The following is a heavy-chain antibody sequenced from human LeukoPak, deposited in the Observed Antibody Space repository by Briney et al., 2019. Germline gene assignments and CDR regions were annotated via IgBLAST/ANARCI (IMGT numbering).Heavy chain of an antibody. D-gene: IGHD5-18*01. V-gene: IGHV1-69*04. CDR1: GYTFTSYG. CDR3: ARDPSGYSYGFSDY. CDR2: IIPILGIA. J-gene: IGHJ4*02. Sequence: SVKVSCKASGYTFTSYGFSWVRQAPGQGLEWMGRIIPILGIANYAQKFQGRVTITADKSTSTAYMELSSLRSEDTAVYYCARDPSGYSYGFSDYWGQGTLVTVSS.